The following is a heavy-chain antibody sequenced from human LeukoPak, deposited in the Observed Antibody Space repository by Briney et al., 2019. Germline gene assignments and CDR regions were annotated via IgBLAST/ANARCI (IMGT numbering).Heavy chain of an antibody. CDR1: GGTFSSYA. J-gene: IGHJ2*01. Sequence: ASVKVSCKASGGTFSSYAISWVRQAPGQGLEWMGRISPILGIANYAQKFQGRVTITADKSTSTAYMELSSLRSEDTAVYYCARDAPIVATIEVYWYFDLWGRGTLVTVSS. CDR3: ARDAPIVATIEVYWYFDL. CDR2: ISPILGIA. D-gene: IGHD5-12*01. V-gene: IGHV1-69*04.